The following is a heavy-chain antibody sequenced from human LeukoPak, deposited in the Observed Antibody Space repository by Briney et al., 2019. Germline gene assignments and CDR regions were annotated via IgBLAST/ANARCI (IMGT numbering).Heavy chain of an antibody. CDR1: GGTVSCYY. V-gene: IGHV4-34*08. D-gene: IGHD3-9*01. J-gene: IGHJ4*02. CDR3: GRSGILTGYSN. Sequence: PSETLSLTCAVYGGTVSCYYWGWLRQPPGKGLEWIGEINHSGRTNYNPSLKSRVTISVDTSKNQFSLKLSPVTAADTAVYYCGRSGILTGYSNWCQGTLVTVSS. CDR2: INHSGRT.